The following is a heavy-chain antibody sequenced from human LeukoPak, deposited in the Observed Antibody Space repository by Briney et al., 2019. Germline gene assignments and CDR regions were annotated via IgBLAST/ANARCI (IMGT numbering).Heavy chain of an antibody. CDR3: SGSSSWYPSYFDY. J-gene: IGHJ4*02. Sequence: GGTLRLSCAASGFPFTDVWMTWGPQVPGKELEWAANINRAGIESYYVDSGKGRFTISRDNSKNTLYLQMNSLRAEDTAVYYCSGSSSWYPSYFDYWGQGTLVTVSS. V-gene: IGHV3-7*01. CDR1: GFPFTDVW. CDR2: INRAGIES. D-gene: IGHD6-13*01.